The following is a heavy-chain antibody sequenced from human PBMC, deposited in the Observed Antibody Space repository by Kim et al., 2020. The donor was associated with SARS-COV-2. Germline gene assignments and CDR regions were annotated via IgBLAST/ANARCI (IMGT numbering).Heavy chain of an antibody. Sequence: YADSVKGRFTISRDNAKNSLYLQMNSLRAEDTAVYYCARDRGSSGGLIGYWGQGTLVTVSS. V-gene: IGHV3-21*01. D-gene: IGHD6-19*01. CDR3: ARDRGSSGGLIGY. J-gene: IGHJ4*02.